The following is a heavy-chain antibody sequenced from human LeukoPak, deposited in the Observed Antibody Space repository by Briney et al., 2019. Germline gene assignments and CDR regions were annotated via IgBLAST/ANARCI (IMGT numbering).Heavy chain of an antibody. V-gene: IGHV3-7*01. J-gene: IGHJ4*02. CDR3: ARGRWGATYSLDY. CDR1: GFTSSSYW. CDR2: IKQDGGEK. Sequence: GGSLRLSCAASGFTSSSYWMSWVRQAPGKGLEWVANIKQDGGEKYYVDSVKGRFTISRDNAKNSVYLQMNSLRAQDTAVYYCARGRWGATYSLDYWGQGTLVTVSS. D-gene: IGHD4/OR15-4a*01.